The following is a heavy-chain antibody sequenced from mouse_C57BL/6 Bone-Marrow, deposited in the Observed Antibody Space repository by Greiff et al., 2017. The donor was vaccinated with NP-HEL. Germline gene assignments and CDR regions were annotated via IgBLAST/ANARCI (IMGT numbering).Heavy chain of an antibody. Sequence: VQLKQSGPVLVKPGASVKMSCKASGYTFTDYYMNWVKQSHGKSLEWIGVINPYNGGTSYNQKFKGKATLTVDKSSSTAYMELNSLTSEDSAVYYGAGGNYGRAMDYWGQGTSVTVSS. CDR3: AGGNYGRAMDY. CDR2: INPYNGGT. CDR1: GYTFTDYY. J-gene: IGHJ4*01. V-gene: IGHV1-19*01. D-gene: IGHD2-1*01.